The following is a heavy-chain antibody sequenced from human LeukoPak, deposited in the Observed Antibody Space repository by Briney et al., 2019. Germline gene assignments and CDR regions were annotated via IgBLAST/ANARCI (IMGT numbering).Heavy chain of an antibody. CDR1: GFTFSDYF. CDR2: IGPSSDNI. D-gene: IGHD3-22*01. Sequence: PGGSLRLSCAASGFTFSDYFMSWVRQAPEKGLEWVSYIGPSSDNINYADSVKGRFTVYRDNAKNSLYLQMSSLRAEDTAVYYCARVNPTNSGFYTYWGQGTLVTVSS. CDR3: ARVNPTNSGFYTY. J-gene: IGHJ1*01. V-gene: IGHV3-11*06.